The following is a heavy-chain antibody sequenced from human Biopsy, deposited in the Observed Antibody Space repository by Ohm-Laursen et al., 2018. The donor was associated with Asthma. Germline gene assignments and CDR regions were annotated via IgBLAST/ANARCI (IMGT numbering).Heavy chain of an antibody. CDR1: GVSIRSYY. V-gene: IGHV4-59*01. CDR2: IHYSGST. Sequence: SETLSLTCTVSGVSIRSYYWTWIRQPPGKGLEWIGNIHYSGSTYSNPSLKSRVTISVDTSKKQISLRLSSVIAADTAVYYCAGFCSGGNCHDHWSQGTLVTVSS. CDR3: AGFCSGGNCHDH. D-gene: IGHD2-15*01. J-gene: IGHJ4*02.